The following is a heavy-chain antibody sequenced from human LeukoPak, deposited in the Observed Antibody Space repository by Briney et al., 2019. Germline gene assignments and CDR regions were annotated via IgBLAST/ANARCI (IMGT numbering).Heavy chain of an antibody. V-gene: IGHV1-69*13. Sequence: ASVKVSCKASGYTFTGYYMHWVRQAPGQGLEWMGGIIPIFGTANYAQKFQGRVTITADESTSTAYMELSSLRSEDTAVYYCARGPPVPAAYSYYYGMDVWGQGTTVTVSS. CDR1: GYTFTGYY. J-gene: IGHJ6*02. CDR3: ARGPPVPAAYSYYYGMDV. D-gene: IGHD2-2*01. CDR2: IIPIFGTA.